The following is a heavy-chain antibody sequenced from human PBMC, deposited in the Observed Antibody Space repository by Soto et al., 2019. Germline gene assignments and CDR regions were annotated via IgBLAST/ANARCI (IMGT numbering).Heavy chain of an antibody. CDR3: ARQGVYSGYMDV. D-gene: IGHD5-12*01. Sequence: SETLSLTCTVSGGSISSYYWSWIRQPPGKGLEWIGYIYYSGSTNYNPSLKSRVTISVDTSKNQFSLKLSSVTAADTAVYYCARQGVYSGYMDVWGKGTTVTVSS. V-gene: IGHV4-59*08. CDR2: IYYSGST. CDR1: GGSISSYY. J-gene: IGHJ6*03.